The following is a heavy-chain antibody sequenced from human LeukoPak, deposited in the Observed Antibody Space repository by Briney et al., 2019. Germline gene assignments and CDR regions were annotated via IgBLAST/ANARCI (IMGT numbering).Heavy chain of an antibody. CDR3: ARAVVLYYFDY. J-gene: IGHJ4*02. CDR2: IYGSGST. Sequence: SETLSLTCTVSGGSVSSGNYYWSWIRQPPGEGLEWIGYIYGSGSTSYNPSLKSRVTISVDTSKNQFSLKLTSVTAADTAVYYCARAVVLYYFDYWGQGTLVTVSS. CDR1: GGSVSSGNYY. D-gene: IGHD3-22*01. V-gene: IGHV4-61*01.